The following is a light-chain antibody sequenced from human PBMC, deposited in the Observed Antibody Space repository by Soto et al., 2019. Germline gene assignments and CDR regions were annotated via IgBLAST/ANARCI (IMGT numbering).Light chain of an antibody. CDR3: SSYTNINTRACV. J-gene: IGLJ1*01. CDR2: EGT. Sequence: QSALTQPASVSGSPGQSITISCTGTSSDVGSYNLVSWYQQHPGKAPKLMIYEGTDRPSGVSNRFSGSKSGNTASLTISGLQAEDEAEYYCSSYTNINTRACVFGTGTKLTVL. CDR1: SSDVGSYNL. V-gene: IGLV2-14*02.